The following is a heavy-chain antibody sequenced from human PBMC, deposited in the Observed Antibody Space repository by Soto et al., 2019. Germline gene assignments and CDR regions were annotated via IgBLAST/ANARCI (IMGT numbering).Heavy chain of an antibody. CDR3: ASGGVSTSTFDY. Sequence: PGESLKISCKGSGYNFAGYWIAWVRQMPGKGLELMGIIYPSDSDTRYRPSFQGQVTISADKSISSAYLQWSSLRASDTAMYYCASGGVSTSTFDYWGQGTQVTVSS. CDR2: IYPSDSDT. V-gene: IGHV5-51*01. J-gene: IGHJ4*02. CDR1: GYNFAGYW. D-gene: IGHD3-3*01.